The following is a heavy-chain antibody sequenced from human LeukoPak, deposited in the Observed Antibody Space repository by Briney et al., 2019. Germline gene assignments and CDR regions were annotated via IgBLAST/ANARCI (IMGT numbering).Heavy chain of an antibody. CDR3: AKDQRGYYDFWSGYGWFDP. CDR1: GFTFSRYA. V-gene: IGHV3-23*01. D-gene: IGHD3-3*01. Sequence: GGSLRLSCAASGFTFSRYAMSWVRQAPGKGLEWVSAISGSGGSTYYADSVKGRFTISRDNSKNTLYLQMNSLRAEDTAVYYCAKDQRGYYDFWSGYGWFDPWGQGTLVTVSS. J-gene: IGHJ5*02. CDR2: ISGSGGST.